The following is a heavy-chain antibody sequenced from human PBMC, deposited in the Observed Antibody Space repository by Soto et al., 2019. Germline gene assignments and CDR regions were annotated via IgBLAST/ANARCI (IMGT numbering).Heavy chain of an antibody. J-gene: IGHJ4*02. Sequence: SETLSLTCTVSGGSISSGGYYWSWIRQHPGKGLEWIGYIYYSGSTYYNPSLKSRVTISVDTSKNQFSLKLSSVTAADTAVYYCARIQKNDSSGYYSIQTPFDYWGQGTLVTVSS. D-gene: IGHD3-22*01. CDR1: GGSISSGGYY. CDR3: ARIQKNDSSGYYSIQTPFDY. CDR2: IYYSGST. V-gene: IGHV4-31*03.